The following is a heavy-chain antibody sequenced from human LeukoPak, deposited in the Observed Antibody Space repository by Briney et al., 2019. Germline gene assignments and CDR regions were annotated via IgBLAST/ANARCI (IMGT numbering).Heavy chain of an antibody. Sequence: SETMSLTSALDGGSVSGYYWSWISPPPGRGLGWIGEINHIASKNYNPSLKSRVTISVDTSKNQFSLKLSSVTAADTAVYYCARGSNGSGYYWGGAYYYYGMDAWGQGTTVTVSS. V-gene: IGHV4-34*01. CDR2: INHIASK. J-gene: IGHJ6*02. CDR3: ARGSNGSGYYWGGAYYYYGMDA. CDR1: GGSVSGYY. D-gene: IGHD3-22*01.